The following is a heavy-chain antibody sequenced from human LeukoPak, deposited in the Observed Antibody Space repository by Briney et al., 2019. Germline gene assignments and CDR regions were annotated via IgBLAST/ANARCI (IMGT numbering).Heavy chain of an antibody. J-gene: IGHJ4*02. CDR1: GYTFTGYY. Sequence: ASLKVSCKASGYTFTGYYMHWVRQAPGQGLEWMGRINPNSGGTNYAQKFQGRVTMTRDTSISTAYMELSRLRSDDTAVYYCARAHYDFWSGYYTAEDYWGQGTLVTVSS. CDR3: ARAHYDFWSGYYTAEDY. D-gene: IGHD3-3*01. CDR2: INPNSGGT. V-gene: IGHV1-2*06.